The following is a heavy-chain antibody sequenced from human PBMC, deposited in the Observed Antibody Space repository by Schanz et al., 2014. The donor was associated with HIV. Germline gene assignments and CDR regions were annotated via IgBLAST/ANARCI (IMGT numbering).Heavy chain of an antibody. J-gene: IGHJ4*02. CDR3: ARQYDY. Sequence: QVQLVESGGGVVQPGRSLRLSCAASGFTYRNYGMHWVRQAPGKGLEWVAVIWVDGTSKFYADSVRGRFTISRDTAKNSLYLQMNSLRDDDTAVYYCARQYDYWGRGTLVTVSS. V-gene: IGHV3-33*01. CDR2: IWVDGTSK. CDR1: GFTYRNYG.